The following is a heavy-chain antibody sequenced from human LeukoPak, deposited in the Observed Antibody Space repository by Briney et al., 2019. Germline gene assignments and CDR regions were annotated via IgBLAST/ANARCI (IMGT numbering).Heavy chain of an antibody. D-gene: IGHD2-2*01. J-gene: IGHJ6*03. CDR2: IYYSGST. Sequence: PSETLSLTCTVSGGSISSYYWSWIRQPPGKGLEWIGYIYYSGSTNYNPSLKSRVTISVDTSKNQFSLKLSSVTAADTAVYYCARGSPLCRSTSCYFLDYYYYYMDVWGKGTTVTVSS. V-gene: IGHV4-59*01. CDR3: ARGSPLCRSTSCYFLDYYYYYMDV. CDR1: GGSISSYY.